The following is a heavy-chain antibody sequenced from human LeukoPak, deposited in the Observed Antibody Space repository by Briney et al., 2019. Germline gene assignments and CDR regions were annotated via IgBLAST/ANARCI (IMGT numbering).Heavy chain of an antibody. CDR1: GYTFTGYY. J-gene: IGHJ4*02. D-gene: IGHD3-10*01. V-gene: IGHV1-2*02. Sequence: ASVKVSRKASGYTFTGYYMHWVRQAPGQGLEWMGWINPNSGGTNYAQKFQGRVTMTRDTSISTAYMELSRLRSDDTAVYYCAREGSYYNAPDYWGQGTLVTVSS. CDR3: AREGSYYNAPDY. CDR2: INPNSGGT.